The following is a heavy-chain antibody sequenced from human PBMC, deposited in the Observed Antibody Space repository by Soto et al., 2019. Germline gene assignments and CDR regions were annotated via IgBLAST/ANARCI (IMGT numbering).Heavy chain of an antibody. CDR3: ARAHPKYYYYGLDV. Sequence: LSLTCTVSGGSISGYYWSWIRQPPGKGLEWIGFIYFTGNTNYKPSLESRVTISLDTSKNQFSLKVTSVTAADTAVYYCARAHPKYYYYGLDVWGQGTTVTVSS. J-gene: IGHJ6*02. CDR1: GGSISGYY. CDR2: IYFTGNT. V-gene: IGHV4-59*01.